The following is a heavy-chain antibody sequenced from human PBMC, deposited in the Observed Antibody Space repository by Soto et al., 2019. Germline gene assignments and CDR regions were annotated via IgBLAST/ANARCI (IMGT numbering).Heavy chain of an antibody. CDR1: GFTFSTYT. Sequence: PGGSLRLSCAASGFTFSTYTMNWVRQAPGKGLEWVSSISSSRTHIYTADSVKGRFTISRDNAKNSLYLQMNSLRAEDTAVYYCARAAFGIQIWFHVDSWGQGTLVTVSS. CDR2: ISSSRTHI. J-gene: IGHJ4*02. CDR3: ARAAFGIQIWFHVDS. D-gene: IGHD5-18*01. V-gene: IGHV3-21*01.